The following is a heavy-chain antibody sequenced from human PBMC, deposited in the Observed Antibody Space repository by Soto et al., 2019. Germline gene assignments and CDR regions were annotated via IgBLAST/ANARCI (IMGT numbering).Heavy chain of an antibody. V-gene: IGHV1-69*13. J-gene: IGHJ6*02. CDR2: IIPIFGTA. Sequence: SVKVSCKASGGTFSSYAISWVRQAPGQGLEWMGGIIPIFGTANYAQKFQGRVTITADESTSTAYMELSSLRSEDTAVYYCARAYYSFVAAAGTGTWDYCYYGMDVWGQGTTVTVSS. CDR3: ARAYYSFVAAAGTGTWDYCYYGMDV. CDR1: GGTFSSYA. D-gene: IGHD6-13*01.